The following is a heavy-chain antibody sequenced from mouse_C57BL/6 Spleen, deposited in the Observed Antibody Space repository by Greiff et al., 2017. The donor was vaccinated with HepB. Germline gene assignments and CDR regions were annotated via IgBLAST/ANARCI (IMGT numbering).Heavy chain of an antibody. Sequence: QVQLQQSDAELVKPGASVKISCKVSGYTFTDYTIPWMKQRPEQGLAWIGYIYPRDGSTKYNEKFKGKATLTADKSSSTAYMQLNSLTSEDSAVYVCARGPYGNYGFAYWGQGTLVTVSA. V-gene: IGHV1-78*01. J-gene: IGHJ3*01. D-gene: IGHD2-1*01. CDR2: IYPRDGST. CDR1: GYTFTDYT. CDR3: ARGPYGNYGFAY.